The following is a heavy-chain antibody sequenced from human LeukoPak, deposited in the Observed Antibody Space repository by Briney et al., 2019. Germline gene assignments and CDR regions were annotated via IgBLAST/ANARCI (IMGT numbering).Heavy chain of an antibody. Sequence: GGSLRLSCAASGFTFRAYTMNWVRQAPGKGLEWVSGIYGSGEGQTFYADSVRGRFTISRDDSRNLVLLHMDNLRVEDTALYYCAKDVKSDGVWDIDHWGQGTLVTVSS. CDR1: GFTFRAYT. D-gene: IGHD3-16*01. J-gene: IGHJ4*02. CDR2: IYGSGEGQT. CDR3: AKDVKSDGVWDIDH. V-gene: IGHV3-23*01.